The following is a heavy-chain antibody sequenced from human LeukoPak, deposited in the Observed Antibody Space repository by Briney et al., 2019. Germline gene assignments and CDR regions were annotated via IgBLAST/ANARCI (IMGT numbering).Heavy chain of an antibody. J-gene: IGHJ6*03. CDR2: IRYDGSNK. CDR3: AKDQISITMVRGVRIYYYYMDV. CDR1: GFTFSSYG. D-gene: IGHD3-10*01. Sequence: GGSLRLSCAASGFTFSSYGMHWVRQAPGKGLEWVAFIRYDGSNKYYADSVKGRFTISRDNSKNTLYLQMNSLRAEDTAVYYCAKDQISITMVRGVRIYYYYMDVWGKGTTVTISS. V-gene: IGHV3-30*02.